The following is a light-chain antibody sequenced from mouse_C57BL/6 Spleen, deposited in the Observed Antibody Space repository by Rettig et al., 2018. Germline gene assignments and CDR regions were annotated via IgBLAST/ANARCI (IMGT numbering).Light chain of an antibody. CDR3: QQSNRWPTT. Sequence: RLLIKYASESISGIPSRFSGSGSGTDFTLSINSVESEDIADYYCQQSNRWPTTFGAGTKLELK. CDR2: YAS. V-gene: IGKV5-48*01. J-gene: IGKJ5*01.